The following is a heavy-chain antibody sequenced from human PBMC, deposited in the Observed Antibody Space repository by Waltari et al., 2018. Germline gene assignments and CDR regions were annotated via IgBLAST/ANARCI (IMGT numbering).Heavy chain of an antibody. V-gene: IGHV4-4*02. CDR3: ARDHPDSSSRTFDY. D-gene: IGHD6-6*01. J-gene: IGHJ4*02. CDR1: GGSISSSNW. CDR2: IYHSGRT. Sequence: QVQLQESGPGLVKPSGTLSLTCAVSGGSISSSNWWSWVRQPPGKGLEWIGEIYHSGRTDYNSFLKSRVTISVDKSKIQFSLKLSSVTAADTAVYYCARDHPDSSSRTFDYWGQGTLVTVSS.